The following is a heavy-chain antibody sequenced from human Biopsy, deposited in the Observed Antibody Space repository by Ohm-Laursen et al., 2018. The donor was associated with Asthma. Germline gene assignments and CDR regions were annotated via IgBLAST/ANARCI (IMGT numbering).Heavy chain of an antibody. V-gene: IGHV3-30*18. J-gene: IGHJ4*02. CDR3: AKDVFPGWELRRGPDY. CDR2: ISFDGSNK. CDR1: GFTFSNYG. D-gene: IGHD1-26*01. Sequence: SLRLSCSAPGFTFSNYGMHWVRQAPGKGLDWVAVISFDGSNKNYADSVKGRFTISRDNSRNTLHLQMNSLRAEDTAVYYCAKDVFPGWELRRGPDYWGQGTLVTVSS.